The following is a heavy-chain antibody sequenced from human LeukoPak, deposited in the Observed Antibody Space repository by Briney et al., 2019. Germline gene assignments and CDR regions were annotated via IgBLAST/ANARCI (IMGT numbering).Heavy chain of an antibody. CDR2: INPSGGST. CDR1: GYTFTDYY. V-gene: IGHV1-46*01. Sequence: GASVKVSCKASGYTFTDYYMHWVRQAPGQGLEWMGIINPSGGSTSYAQKFQGRVTMTRDTSTSTVYVELSSLRSEDTAVYYCARDLLIWYGDYADLGYYGMDVWGQGTTVTVSS. J-gene: IGHJ6*02. CDR3: ARDLLIWYGDYADLGYYGMDV. D-gene: IGHD4-17*01.